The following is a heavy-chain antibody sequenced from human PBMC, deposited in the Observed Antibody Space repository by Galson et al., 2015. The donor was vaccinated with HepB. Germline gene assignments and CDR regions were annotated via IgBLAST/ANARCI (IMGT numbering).Heavy chain of an antibody. D-gene: IGHD5/OR15-5a*01. V-gene: IGHV3-21*01. J-gene: IGHJ4*02. CDR3: ARGPGLEFDY. CDR1: GFTFSSYN. CDR2: ISSNSTYI. Sequence: SLRLSCAASGFTFSSYNMNWVRQAPGKGLEWVSSISSNSTYIYYADSVKGRFTISRDNAKNSLYLQLNSLRVEDTAMYYCARGPGLEFDYWGQGTLVTVSS.